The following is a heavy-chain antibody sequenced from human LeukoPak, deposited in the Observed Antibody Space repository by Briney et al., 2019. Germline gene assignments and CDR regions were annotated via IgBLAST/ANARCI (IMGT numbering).Heavy chain of an antibody. CDR2: IIPIFGTA. CDR3: ARHLTYGYTFGYYYYGMDV. V-gene: IGHV1-69*13. D-gene: IGHD5-24*01. CDR1: GGTFGSYA. Sequence: ASVKVSCKASGGTFGSYAISWVRQAPGQGLEWMGGIIPIFGTANYAQKFQGRVTITADESTSTAYMELSSLRSEDTAVYYCARHLTYGYTFGYYYYGMDVWGQGTTVTVSS. J-gene: IGHJ6*02.